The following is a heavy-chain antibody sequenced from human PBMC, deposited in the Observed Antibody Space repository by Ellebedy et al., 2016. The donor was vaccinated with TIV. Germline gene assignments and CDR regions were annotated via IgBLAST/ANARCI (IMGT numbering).Heavy chain of an antibody. Sequence: GESLKISCAASGFTFSSYAMSWVRQAPGRGLECVSVISGSGGGTYYADSVKGRFTISRDNSKNTLYLQMNSLRAEDTAVYYCAKAVSFDYCSGGSCYSYGMDVWGQGTTVTVSS. CDR3: AKAVSFDYCSGGSCYSYGMDV. CDR2: ISGSGGGT. V-gene: IGHV3-23*01. J-gene: IGHJ6*02. CDR1: GFTFSSYA. D-gene: IGHD2-15*01.